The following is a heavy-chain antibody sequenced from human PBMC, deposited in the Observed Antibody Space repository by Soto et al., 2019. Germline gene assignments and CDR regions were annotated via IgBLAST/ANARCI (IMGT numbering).Heavy chain of an antibody. Sequence: GGSLRLSCVVSGFTFSTCWMNWVRQAPGEGLVWVARINRDGTTTTYADSVKGRFTISRENAKNSLYLQMNSLRAEDTAVYYCARVKDSSWFYYGMDVWGQGTTVTVSS. J-gene: IGHJ6*02. CDR1: GFTFSTCW. V-gene: IGHV3-74*03. D-gene: IGHD6-13*01. CDR3: ARVKDSSWFYYGMDV. CDR2: INRDGTTT.